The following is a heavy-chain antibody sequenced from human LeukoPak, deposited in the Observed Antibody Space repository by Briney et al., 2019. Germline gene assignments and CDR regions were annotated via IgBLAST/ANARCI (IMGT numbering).Heavy chain of an antibody. J-gene: IGHJ4*02. D-gene: IGHD5-18*01. CDR1: GFSISSDYY. V-gene: IGHV4-59*01. Sequence: KPSETLSLTCTVSGFSISSDYYWSWIRQPPGKGLEWIGYISYSGSTKYNPSLKSRVTMSVDTSKNQFSLKLSSVTAADTAMYYCARDSYNYGSGSLDYWGRGTLVTVSS. CDR2: ISYSGST. CDR3: ARDSYNYGSGSLDY.